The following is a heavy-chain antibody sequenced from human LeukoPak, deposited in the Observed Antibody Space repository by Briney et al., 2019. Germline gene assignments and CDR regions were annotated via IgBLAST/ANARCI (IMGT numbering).Heavy chain of an antibody. CDR1: GYTYTTDG. Sequence: ASVKVSCKASGYTYTTDGISWVRQAPGQGLEWMGWIDTYSGKSNYAQKFQGRVTMTSDTSTSTAYMELRSLRSDDTAVYYCARDRGIAEADSFDPWGQGTLVTVSS. J-gene: IGHJ5*02. V-gene: IGHV1-18*01. CDR2: IDTYSGKS. CDR3: ARDRGIAEADSFDP. D-gene: IGHD6-13*01.